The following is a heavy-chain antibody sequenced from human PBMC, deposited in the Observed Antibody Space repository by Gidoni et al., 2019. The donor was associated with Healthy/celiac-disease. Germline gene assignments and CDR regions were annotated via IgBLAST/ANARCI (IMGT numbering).Heavy chain of an antibody. V-gene: IGHV3-30-3*01. Sequence: QVQLVESGGGGVQPGRSRRLPCSALGFPFSTDAMHWVRQAPGKGLEWVAVISYDGSNKYYADSVKGRFTISRDNSKNTLYLQMNSLRAEDTAVYYCARDPGLMDFWSGIGRGDAFDIWGQGTMVTVSS. CDR3: ARDPGLMDFWSGIGRGDAFDI. J-gene: IGHJ3*02. CDR2: ISYDGSNK. CDR1: GFPFSTDA. D-gene: IGHD3-3*01.